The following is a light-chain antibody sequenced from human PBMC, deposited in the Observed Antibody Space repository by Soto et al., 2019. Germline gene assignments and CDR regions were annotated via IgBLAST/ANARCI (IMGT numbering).Light chain of an antibody. CDR1: SSVVGSYNL. CDR3: CSYAGSYFYV. CDR2: EGS. J-gene: IGLJ1*01. V-gene: IGLV2-23*01. Sequence: QSVLTQPASLSGSPGQSITLSCTGTSSVVGSYNLVSWYQQLPGKAPKLMIYEGSERPSGVSNRFSGSKSGNTASLTISGLQAEDEADYYCCSYAGSYFYVFGTGNKVTVL.